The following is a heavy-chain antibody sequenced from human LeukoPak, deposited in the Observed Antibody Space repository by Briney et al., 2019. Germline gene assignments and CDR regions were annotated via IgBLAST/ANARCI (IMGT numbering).Heavy chain of an antibody. CDR3: ARIRCGHVHDMCYNH. CDR2: VSPGGYT. Sequence: PSETLSLTCAVSGVSNSDYYWSWIRQCPGKGLEWIGEVSPGGYTNYNPSLKSRVIISEDPSESHLSLRLRSVTAADTAMYYCARIRCGHVHDMCYNHWAQGTLVTVSS. D-gene: IGHD2-21*01. V-gene: IGHV4-34*01. CDR1: GVSNSDYY. J-gene: IGHJ5*02.